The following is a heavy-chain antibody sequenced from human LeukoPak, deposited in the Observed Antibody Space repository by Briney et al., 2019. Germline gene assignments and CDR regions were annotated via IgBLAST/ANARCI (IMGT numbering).Heavy chain of an antibody. J-gene: IGHJ4*02. D-gene: IGHD5-18*01. CDR3: AKGAASRGYTYVAN. CDR1: AFTFRSYA. CDR2: ISGSGGST. Sequence: GGSLRLSCAASAFTFRSYAMIWVCQAPGKGLEWVSGISGSGGSTYYPDSAKGRFTISRDNSNNTLYLQMNSLRAEDTAVYYCAKGAASRGYTYVANWGQGTLVTVSS. V-gene: IGHV3-23*01.